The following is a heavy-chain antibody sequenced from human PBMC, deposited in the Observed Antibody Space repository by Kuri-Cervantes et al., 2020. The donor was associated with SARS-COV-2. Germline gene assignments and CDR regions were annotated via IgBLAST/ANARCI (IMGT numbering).Heavy chain of an antibody. CDR1: GFTFTSYS. D-gene: IGHD1-26*01. CDR2: ITRSGSTL. V-gene: IGHV3-48*02. Sequence: WGSLRLSCAASGFTFTSYSLNWVRQAPGKGLEWLSYITRSGSTLHYADSLKGRFTISRDNAKNLLFLQMNSLRDEDTAVYYCARDRGSDGGDFYFDYWGQGTLVTVSS. J-gene: IGHJ4*02. CDR3: ARDRGSDGGDFYFDY.